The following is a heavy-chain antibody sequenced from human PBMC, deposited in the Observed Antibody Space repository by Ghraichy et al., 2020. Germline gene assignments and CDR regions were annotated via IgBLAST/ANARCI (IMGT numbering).Heavy chain of an antibody. CDR1: GFTFSSYS. CDR2: ISSSSSYI. V-gene: IGHV3-21*01. CDR3: ARVSSSGWYGPHDY. D-gene: IGHD6-19*01. J-gene: IGHJ4*02. Sequence: GESLNISCAASGFTFSSYSMNWVRQAPGKGLEWVSSISSSSSYIYYADSVKGRFTISRDNAKNSLYLQMNSLRAEDTAVYYCARVSSSGWYGPHDYWGQGTLVTVSS.